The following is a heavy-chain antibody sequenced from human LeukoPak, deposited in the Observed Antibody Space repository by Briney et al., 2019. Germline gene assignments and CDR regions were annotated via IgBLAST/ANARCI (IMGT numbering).Heavy chain of an antibody. CDR2: IYHSGST. J-gene: IGHJ4*02. V-gene: IGHV4-38-2*01. CDR3: GRARDSLDY. Sequence: SETLSLTCAVSGYSISSGYYWGWIRQPPGKGLEWIGSIYHSGSTYYNPSLKSRVTISVDTSKNQFSLKLSSVTAADTAVYYCGRARDSLDYWGQGTLVTVSS. D-gene: IGHD2-21*01. CDR1: GYSISSGYY.